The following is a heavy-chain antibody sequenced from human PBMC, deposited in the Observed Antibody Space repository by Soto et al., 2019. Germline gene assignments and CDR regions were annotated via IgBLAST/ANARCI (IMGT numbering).Heavy chain of an antibody. CDR2: INPSGGNT. D-gene: IGHD3-3*01. CDR3: ARSEGTVFGVVISKGAWFDP. J-gene: IGHJ5*02. CDR1: GYTLTSYY. V-gene: IGHV1-46*03. Sequence: ASVKVSFKASGYTLTSYYMHWVRQASGQGLEWMGIINPSGGNTIYAQKFQGRVTMTRDTSTSTVYMELSSLRSEDTAVYYCARSEGTVFGVVISKGAWFDPWGQGTLVTVSS.